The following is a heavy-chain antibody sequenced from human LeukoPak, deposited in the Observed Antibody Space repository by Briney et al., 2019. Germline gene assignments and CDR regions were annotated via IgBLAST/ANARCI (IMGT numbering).Heavy chain of an antibody. J-gene: IGHJ4*02. CDR1: GYTFTGYY. CDR2: INPNSGDT. Sequence: ASVKVSCTVSGYTFTGYYLHWVRQAPGHGLQWMGWINPNSGDTNYAQEFQDRVTVTRDTSITTAYMELTKVTSDDTALYYCARGSYSDSSGYLTYWGQGTLVTVSS. V-gene: IGHV1-2*02. CDR3: ARGSYSDSSGYLTY. D-gene: IGHD3-22*01.